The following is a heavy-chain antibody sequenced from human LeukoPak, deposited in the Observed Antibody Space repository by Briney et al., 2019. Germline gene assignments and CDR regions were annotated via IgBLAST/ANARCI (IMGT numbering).Heavy chain of an antibody. CDR2: ITNNQGKT. J-gene: IGHJ4*02. V-gene: IGHV3-23*01. D-gene: IGHD6-19*01. CDR1: GFPVSSNY. CDR3: AKDHPSSGWPAFDS. Sequence: GGSLRLSCAASGFPVSSNYMSWVRQAPGKGLEWVCSITNNQGKTYYAYSVMGRFTISRDSSENTVSLQMNNLRVEDTGLYFCAKDHPSSGWPAFDSWGQGTRITVPS.